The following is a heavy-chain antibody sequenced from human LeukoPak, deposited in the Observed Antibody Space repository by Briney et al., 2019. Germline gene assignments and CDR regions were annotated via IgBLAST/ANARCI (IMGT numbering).Heavy chain of an antibody. CDR2: IIPILGIA. CDR3: ARDVQYGSGSYYNPNRTS. V-gene: IGHV1-69*04. CDR1: GGTFSSYT. Sequence: SVKVSCKASGGTFSSYTISWVRQAPGQGLEGMGRIIPILGIANYAQKFQGRVTITADKSTSTAYMELSSLRSEDTAVYYCARDVQYGSGSYYNPNRTSWGQGTLVTVSS. D-gene: IGHD3-10*01. J-gene: IGHJ5*02.